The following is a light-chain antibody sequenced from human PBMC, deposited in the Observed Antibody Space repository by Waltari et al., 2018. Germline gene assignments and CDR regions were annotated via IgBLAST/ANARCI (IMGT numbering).Light chain of an antibody. CDR3: CSYAGGTTFL. Sequence: QSALTQPASVSGSLGQSITISCTRSGSEIDIYNLVSWYQQYPGKAPKLIIYEGDERPSGVSDRFSGSKSGNTASLTISGLQADDEAEYHCCSYAGGTTFLFGGGTKVTVL. CDR2: EGD. CDR1: GSEIDIYNL. J-gene: IGLJ2*01. V-gene: IGLV2-23*03.